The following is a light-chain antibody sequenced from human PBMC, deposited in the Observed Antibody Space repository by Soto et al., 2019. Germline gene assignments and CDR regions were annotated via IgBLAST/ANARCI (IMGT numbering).Light chain of an antibody. V-gene: IGKV3D-15*01. CDR2: GAS. CDR1: QSVSSN. CDR3: QQYINWPRT. Sequence: EIVLTQSPGTLSLSPGERATLSSRTSQSVSSNLAWYQQKPGQAPRLLIYGASNRATGIPDRFIGSGSGTEFTLTISSLQSEDFAVYYCQQYINWPRTFGQGTKVDIK. J-gene: IGKJ1*01.